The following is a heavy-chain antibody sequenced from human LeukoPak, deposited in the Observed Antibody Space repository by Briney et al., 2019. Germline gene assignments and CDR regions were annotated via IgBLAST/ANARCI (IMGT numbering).Heavy chain of an antibody. CDR1: GGSFSGYY. D-gene: IGHD2-15*01. J-gene: IGHJ6*02. Sequence: PSETLSLTCAVYGGSFSGYYWSWIRQPPGKGLEWIGEINHSGSTNYNPSLKSRVTISVDTSKNQFSLKLSSVTAADTAVYYCARAVRAATNYYCGMDVWGQGTTVTVSS. CDR3: ARAVRAATNYYCGMDV. CDR2: INHSGST. V-gene: IGHV4-34*01.